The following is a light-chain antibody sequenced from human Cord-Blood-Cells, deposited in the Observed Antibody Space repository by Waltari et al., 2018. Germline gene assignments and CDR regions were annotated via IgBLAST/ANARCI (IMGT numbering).Light chain of an antibody. Sequence: SYVLTQPPSVSVATGKTARITCGGNNIGSKSVHWYQPKPGQAPVLVIYYDSDRPSGIPERFSGSNSGNTATLTISRVEAGDEADYYCQVWDGSSDHWVFGGGTKLTVL. CDR1: NIGSKS. V-gene: IGLV3-21*04. CDR2: YDS. CDR3: QVWDGSSDHWV. J-gene: IGLJ3*02.